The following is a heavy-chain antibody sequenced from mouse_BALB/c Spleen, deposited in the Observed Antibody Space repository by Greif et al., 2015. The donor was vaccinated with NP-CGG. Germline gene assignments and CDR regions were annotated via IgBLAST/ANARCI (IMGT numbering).Heavy chain of an antibody. CDR2: INPSTGYT. J-gene: IGHJ1*01. D-gene: IGHD2-4*01. Sequence: VQLQQSGAELAKPGASVKMSCKASGYTFTSYWMHWVKQRPGQGLEWIGYINPSTGYTEYNQTFKDKATLTADKSSSTDYMQLSSLTSEDSAVYYCARDYDYWYFDVWGAGTTVTVSS. CDR1: GYTFTSYW. CDR3: ARDYDYWYFDV. V-gene: IGHV1-7*01.